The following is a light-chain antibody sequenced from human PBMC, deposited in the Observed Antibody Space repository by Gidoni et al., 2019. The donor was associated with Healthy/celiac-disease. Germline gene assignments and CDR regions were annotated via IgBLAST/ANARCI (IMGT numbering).Light chain of an antibody. CDR3: QQYGSSPPLT. CDR2: GAS. Sequence: EIVLTRSPGTLSLSTGERATLSCRASQSVSSSYLAWYQQKPGQAPRLLIYGASSRATGIPDRFSGSGSGTDFTLTISRLEPEDFAVYYCQQYGSSPPLTFGQGTKVEIK. V-gene: IGKV3-20*01. J-gene: IGKJ1*01. CDR1: QSVSSSY.